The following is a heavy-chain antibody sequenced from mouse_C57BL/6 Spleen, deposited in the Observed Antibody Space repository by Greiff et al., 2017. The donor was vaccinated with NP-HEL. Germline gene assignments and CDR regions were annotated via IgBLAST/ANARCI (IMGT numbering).Heavy chain of an antibody. CDR2: IYPSDSET. Sequence: QVQLQQSGAELAKPGASVKLSCKASGYTFTSYWMDWVKQRPGQGLEWIGNIYPSDSETHYNQKFKDKATLTVDKSSSTAYMQLSSLTSEDSAVYYCARGGSSMDYWGQGTSVTVSS. D-gene: IGHD3-2*02. CDR1: GYTFTSYW. V-gene: IGHV1-61*01. CDR3: ARGGSSMDY. J-gene: IGHJ4*01.